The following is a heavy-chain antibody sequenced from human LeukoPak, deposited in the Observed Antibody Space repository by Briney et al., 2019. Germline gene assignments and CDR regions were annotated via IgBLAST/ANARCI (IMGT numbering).Heavy chain of an antibody. V-gene: IGHV3-43*02. J-gene: IGHJ4*02. D-gene: IGHD4-23*01. CDR3: ARGVNGISFTLDY. CDR2: ISGDGVTT. CDR1: GFTFDDYS. Sequence: GGSLRLSCVASGFTFDDYSMHWVRQLPGKGLEWVSLISGDGVTTYYADSVTGRATISRDNGKNSLSLQMNSLKSEDTAFYYCARGVNGISFTLDYWGRGTLVTVSS.